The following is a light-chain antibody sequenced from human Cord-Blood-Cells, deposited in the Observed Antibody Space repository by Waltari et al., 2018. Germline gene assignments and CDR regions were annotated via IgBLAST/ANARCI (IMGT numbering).Light chain of an antibody. J-gene: IGKJ2*01. V-gene: IGKV4-1*01. Sequence: DIVMTQSPDSLAVSLGERATMNCKSSQSVLYSSNNKNYLAWYQQKPGQPPKLLIYWAYTRESGVPDRFSGSGSETDFTLTISSLQAEDVAVYYCQQYYSTPYTFGQGTKLEIK. CDR2: WAY. CDR3: QQYYSTPYT. CDR1: QSVLYSSNNKNY.